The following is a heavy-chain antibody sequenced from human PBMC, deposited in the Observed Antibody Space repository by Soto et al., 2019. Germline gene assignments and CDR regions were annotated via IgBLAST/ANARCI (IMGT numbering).Heavy chain of an antibody. CDR2: IYHSGNT. CDR1: GVSISSDNW. Sequence: PSGTLSLTCAVSGVSISSDNWWSWVRQPPGKGLEWIGEIYHSGNTHYNPSLKSRVTISVDKSKHQFSLKLNSVTAADTALYYCAKASGSGXSHYSITADYYYFGMDVWGQGTTVTVSS. V-gene: IGHV4-4*02. D-gene: IGHD2-15*01. J-gene: IGHJ6*02. CDR3: AKASGSGXSHYSITADYYYFGMDV.